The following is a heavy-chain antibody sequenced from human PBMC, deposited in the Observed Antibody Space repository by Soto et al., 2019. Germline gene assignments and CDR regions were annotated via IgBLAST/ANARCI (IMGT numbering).Heavy chain of an antibody. J-gene: IGHJ4*02. CDR2: SSDSGGST. CDR3: AKGTYYYGSAPYYFDY. D-gene: IGHD3-10*01. Sequence: GGSLRLSCAAPGFTFSSYAMSWVRQAPGKGLEWVSGSSDSGGSTYYADSVKGRFTISRDNSKNTLYPKMNSLRAEDTAGYYCAKGTYYYGSAPYYFDYWGQGTLVTVSS. CDR1: GFTFSSYA. V-gene: IGHV3-23*01.